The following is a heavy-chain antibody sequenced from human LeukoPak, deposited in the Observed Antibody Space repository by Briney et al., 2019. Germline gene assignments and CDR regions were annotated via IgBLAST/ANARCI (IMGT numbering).Heavy chain of an antibody. CDR3: AKLGQYSSSFDY. J-gene: IGHJ4*02. Sequence: PGGSLRLSCAASGFTFSSYAMSWVRQAPGKGLEWVSAISGSGGSTYYADSVKGRFTISRDNPKNTLYLQMNSLRAEDTAVYYCAKLGQYSSSFDYWGQGTLVTVSS. V-gene: IGHV3-23*01. D-gene: IGHD6-6*01. CDR2: ISGSGGST. CDR1: GFTFSSYA.